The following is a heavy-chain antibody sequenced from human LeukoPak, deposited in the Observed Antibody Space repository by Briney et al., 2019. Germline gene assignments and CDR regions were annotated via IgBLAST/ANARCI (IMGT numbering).Heavy chain of an antibody. Sequence: PSETLSLTCTVSGGSISSGGYYWSWIRQHLGKGLEWFGYIYYSGSTYYNPSLKSRVTISIDTSKNQFSLMLSSVTAADTAVYYCARDDSSGYFSVYWGQGTLVTVSS. CDR1: GGSISSGGYY. D-gene: IGHD3-22*01. V-gene: IGHV4-31*03. CDR2: IYYSGST. CDR3: ARDDSSGYFSVY. J-gene: IGHJ4*02.